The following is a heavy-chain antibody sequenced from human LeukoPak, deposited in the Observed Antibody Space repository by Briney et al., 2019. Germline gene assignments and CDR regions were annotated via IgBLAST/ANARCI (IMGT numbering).Heavy chain of an antibody. D-gene: IGHD3-10*01. Sequence: SQTLSLTCAISGDSVSSNSVAWNWIRQSPSRGLEWLGRTYYRSKWYNDYAVSVESRITINPDTSKNQFSLQLNSVTPEDTAVYYCSRALRGSGEFDYWGQGTLVTVSS. V-gene: IGHV6-1*01. CDR1: GDSVSSNSVA. CDR2: TYYRSKWYN. CDR3: SRALRGSGEFDY. J-gene: IGHJ4*02.